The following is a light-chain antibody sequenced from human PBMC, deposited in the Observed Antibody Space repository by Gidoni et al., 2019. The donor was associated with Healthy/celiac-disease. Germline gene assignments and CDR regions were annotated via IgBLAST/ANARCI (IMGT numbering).Light chain of an antibody. CDR1: QSVLYSSNNKNY. V-gene: IGKV4-1*01. J-gene: IGKJ1*01. Sequence: DIVMTQSPDSLAVSLGERATINCKSSQSVLYSSNNKNYLAWYQQKPGQPPKLLIYWASTRESGVPDRFSGSGSGTDFTPPISTLQAEDLAVYYCQQYYSTPPTFGQGTKVEIK. CDR3: QQYYSTPPT. CDR2: WAS.